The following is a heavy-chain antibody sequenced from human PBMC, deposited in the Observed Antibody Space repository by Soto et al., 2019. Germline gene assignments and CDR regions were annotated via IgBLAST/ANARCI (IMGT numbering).Heavy chain of an antibody. CDR1: GFTFSSYA. CDR2: ISYDGSNK. D-gene: IGHD2-2*01. Sequence: QVQLVESGGGVVQPGRSLRLSCAASGFTFSSYAMHWVRQAPGKGLEWVAVISYDGSNKYYADSVKGRFTISRDNSKNTLYLQMNSLRAEDTAVYYWARGQVGLVPAAKYYFDYWGQGTLVTVSS. J-gene: IGHJ4*02. CDR3: ARGQVGLVPAAKYYFDY. V-gene: IGHV3-30-3*01.